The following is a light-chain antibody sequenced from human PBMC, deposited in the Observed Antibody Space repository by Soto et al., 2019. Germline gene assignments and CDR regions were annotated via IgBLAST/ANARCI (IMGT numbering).Light chain of an antibody. V-gene: IGKV3-20*01. CDR1: QSVSSNY. CDR3: QHYGSSLWT. CDR2: GAS. J-gene: IGKJ1*01. Sequence: EIVLTQSPGTLSLSPGERATLSCRACQSVSSNYLAWYQQKPGQAPRLLIYGASSRATGIPDRFSGSGSGTDFTLTISRLEPEDFAVYYCQHYGSSLWTFGQGTKVEIK.